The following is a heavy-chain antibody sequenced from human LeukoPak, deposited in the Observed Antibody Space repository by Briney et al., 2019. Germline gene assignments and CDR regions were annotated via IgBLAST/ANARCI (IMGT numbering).Heavy chain of an antibody. CDR2: IRSKAYGGTT. CDR3: TRDFGSYSGKRGEYYYYGMDV. J-gene: IGHJ6*02. D-gene: IGHD6-13*01. Sequence: GGSLRLSCTASGFTFGDYAMSWVRQAPGKGLEWVGFIRSKAYGGTTEYAASVKGRFTISRDDSKSIAYLQMNSLKTEDTAVHYCTRDFGSYSGKRGEYYYYGMDVWGQGTTVTVSS. CDR1: GFTFGDYA. V-gene: IGHV3-49*04.